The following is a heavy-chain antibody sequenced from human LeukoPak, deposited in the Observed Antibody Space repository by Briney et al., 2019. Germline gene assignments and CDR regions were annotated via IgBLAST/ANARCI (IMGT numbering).Heavy chain of an antibody. J-gene: IGHJ4*02. D-gene: IGHD5-24*01. CDR1: GFTVANDR. Sequence: TGGSLRLSCAASGFTVANDRMSWVRQAPGKGLEWVSTVYGGGNTAYADSVKGRFTISRDISKNTLLLQMNSLRAEDTALYFCVRERFGAIVENWGQGALVIVSS. V-gene: IGHV3-53*01. CDR2: VYGGGNT. CDR3: VRERFGAIVEN.